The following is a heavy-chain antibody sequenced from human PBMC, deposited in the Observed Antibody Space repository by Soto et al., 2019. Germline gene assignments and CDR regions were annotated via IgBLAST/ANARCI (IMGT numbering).Heavy chain of an antibody. CDR3: ARGGYYYDSSGYYNRNDDAFDI. V-gene: IGHV3-13*01. Sequence: GGSLRLSCAASGFTFSSYDMHWVRQATGKGLEWVSAIGTAGDTYYPGSVKGRFTISRENAKNSLYLQMNSLRAEDTAVYYCARGGYYYDSSGYYNRNDDAFDIWGQGTMVTVSS. D-gene: IGHD3-22*01. J-gene: IGHJ3*02. CDR2: IGTAGDT. CDR1: GFTFSSYD.